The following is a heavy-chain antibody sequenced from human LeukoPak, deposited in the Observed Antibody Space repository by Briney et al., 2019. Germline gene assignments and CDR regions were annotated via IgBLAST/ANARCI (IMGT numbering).Heavy chain of an antibody. CDR3: ARTDYDFWSGYRGYYYYYGMDV. D-gene: IGHD3-3*01. CDR2: INHSGST. CDR1: GGSFSGYY. V-gene: IGHV4-34*01. J-gene: IGHJ6*02. Sequence: PSETLSLTCAVYGGSFSGYYWSWIRQPPGKGLEWIGEINHSGSTNYNPSLKSRATISVDTSKNQFSLKLSSVTAADTAVYYCARTDYDFWSGYRGYYYYYGMDVWGQGTTVTVSS.